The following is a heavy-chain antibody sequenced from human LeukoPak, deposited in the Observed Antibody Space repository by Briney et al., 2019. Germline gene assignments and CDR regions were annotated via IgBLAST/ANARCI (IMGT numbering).Heavy chain of an antibody. CDR3: AKDPKDDYDDAFDI. CDR2: ISYDGSNK. J-gene: IGHJ3*02. D-gene: IGHD4-17*01. Sequence: PGGSLRLSCAASGFTFSSYGMHWVRQAPGKGLEWVAVISYDGSNKYYADSVKGRFTISRDNSKNTLYLQMNSLRAEDTAVYYCAKDPKDDYDDAFDIWGQGTMVTVSS. CDR1: GFTFSSYG. V-gene: IGHV3-30*18.